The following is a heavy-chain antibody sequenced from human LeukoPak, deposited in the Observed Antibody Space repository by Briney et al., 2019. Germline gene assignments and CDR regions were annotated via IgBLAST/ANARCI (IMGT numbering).Heavy chain of an antibody. D-gene: IGHD2-15*01. CDR3: ARATRYCSGGSCPSGSPDAFDI. V-gene: IGHV3-20*04. Sequence: GGSLRLSCAASGFTFDDYGMSWVRQAPGKGLEWVSGINWNGGSTGYTDSVKGRFTISRDNAKNSLYLQMNSLRAEDTAVYYCARATRYCSGGSCPSGSPDAFDIWGQGTMVTVSS. CDR1: GFTFDDYG. CDR2: INWNGGST. J-gene: IGHJ3*02.